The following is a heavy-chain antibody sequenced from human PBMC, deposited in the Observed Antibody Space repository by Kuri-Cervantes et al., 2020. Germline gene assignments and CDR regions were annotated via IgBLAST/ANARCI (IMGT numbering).Heavy chain of an antibody. Sequence: GESLKISCAASGFTFSDYYMSWIRQAPGKGLEWVSYISSSGSTIYYADSVKGRFTISRDNAKNSLYLQMNSLRAEDTAMYYCARAFDWYSYGALYYWGQGTLVTVSS. CDR1: GFTFSDYY. J-gene: IGHJ4*02. CDR3: ARAFDWYSYGALYY. V-gene: IGHV3-11*01. CDR2: ISSSGSTI. D-gene: IGHD5-18*01.